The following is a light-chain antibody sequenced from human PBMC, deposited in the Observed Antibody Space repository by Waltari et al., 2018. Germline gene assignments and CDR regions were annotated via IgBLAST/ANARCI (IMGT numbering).Light chain of an antibody. CDR3: SSFSSSSIRYV. V-gene: IGLV2-14*01. CDR2: EVS. J-gene: IGLJ1*01. Sequence: QSALTQPASVSGSPGQSITISCTGTSSDVGGYNRVSWYQQHQGRAPKFMIYEVSNRPSGVSVRFSGSKSGNTASLTISGLQAEDEADYYCSSFSSSSIRYVFGIGTKVTVL. CDR1: SSDVGGYNR.